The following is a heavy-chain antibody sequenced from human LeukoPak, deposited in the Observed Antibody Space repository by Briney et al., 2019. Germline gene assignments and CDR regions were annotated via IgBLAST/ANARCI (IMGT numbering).Heavy chain of an antibody. V-gene: IGHV3-23*01. D-gene: IGHD4/OR15-4a*01. CDR3: AKINDYGALDAFDF. CDR2: LSGSGQNA. Sequence: PGGSLRLSCVASGFSFHSYAMSWVRQSPGKGLEWVSSLSGSGQNAHHSDSVQGRFTISRDNSKNKLFLQMNNLRVEDTAVYYCAKINDYGALDAFDFWGQGTLVTVSS. J-gene: IGHJ3*01. CDR1: GFSFHSYA.